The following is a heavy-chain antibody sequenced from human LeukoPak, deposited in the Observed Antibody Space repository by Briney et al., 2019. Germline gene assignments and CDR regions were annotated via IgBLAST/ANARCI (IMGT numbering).Heavy chain of an antibody. V-gene: IGHV4-39*01. J-gene: IGHJ1*01. D-gene: IGHD2/OR15-2a*01. CDR1: GGSISSRSYY. CDR2: IYYTGST. Sequence: SETLSLTCTVSGGSISSRSYYWGWIRQPPGKGLEWIGSIYYTGSTYYNPSLRSRVTISGHTSKNQFSLKLTSVTAADTAVYYCASRGISRGSEYFQDWGQGTLVTVSS. CDR3: ASRGISRGSEYFQD.